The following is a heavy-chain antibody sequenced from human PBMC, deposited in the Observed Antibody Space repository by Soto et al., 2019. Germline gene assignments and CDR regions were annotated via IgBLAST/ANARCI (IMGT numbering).Heavy chain of an antibody. CDR3: ARDTVAIFGVVASYYYYYGMDV. J-gene: IGHJ6*02. V-gene: IGHV4-61*01. CDR2: IYYSGST. CDR1: GGSVSSGSYY. Sequence: QVQLQESGPGLVKPSETLSLTCTVSGGSVSSGSYYWSWIRQPPGKGLEWIGYIYYSGSTNYNPSLKSRVTISVDTSKNQFSLKLSSVTAADTAVYYCARDTVAIFGVVASYYYYYGMDVWGQGTTVTVSS. D-gene: IGHD3-3*01.